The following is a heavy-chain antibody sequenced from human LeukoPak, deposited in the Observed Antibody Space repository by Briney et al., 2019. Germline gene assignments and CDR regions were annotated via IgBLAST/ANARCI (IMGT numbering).Heavy chain of an antibody. CDR3: ARTQETNLNDAYSWFDY. Sequence: SETQSLTCTASGGSISSYYWSWSRQPPGKGLEWIGYIYYSGSTNYNPSLKSRVTISVDTSKNQFSLKLSSVTAADTAVYYCARTQETNLNDAYSWFDYWGQGTLVTVSS. J-gene: IGHJ5*01. D-gene: IGHD1-20*01. V-gene: IGHV4-59*08. CDR1: GGSISSYY. CDR2: IYYSGST.